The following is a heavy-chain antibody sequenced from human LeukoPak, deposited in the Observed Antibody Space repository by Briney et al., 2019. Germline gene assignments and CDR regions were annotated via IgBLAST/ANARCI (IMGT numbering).Heavy chain of an antibody. Sequence: GGSLRLSCAASGFTVSSNYMSWVRQAPGKGLEWVSVIYSGGSTYYADSVKGRFTISRDNSKNTLYLQMNSLRAEDTAVYYCARVVAGDLYYFDYWGQGTLVIVSS. D-gene: IGHD2-21*02. V-gene: IGHV3-53*01. CDR3: ARVVAGDLYYFDY. CDR1: GFTVSSNY. J-gene: IGHJ4*02. CDR2: IYSGGST.